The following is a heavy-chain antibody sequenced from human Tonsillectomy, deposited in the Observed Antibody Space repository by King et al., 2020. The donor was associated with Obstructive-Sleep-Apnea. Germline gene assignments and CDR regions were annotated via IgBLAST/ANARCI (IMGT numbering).Heavy chain of an antibody. CDR3: ARDYYVDHPLFHALDV. CDR2: ISHDGGSK. J-gene: IGHJ6*02. D-gene: IGHD4-17*01. CDR1: GFAFRDYA. V-gene: IGHV3-30*14. Sequence: VQLVESGGGVVQPGRSLRLSCAASGFAFRDYAMHWVRQARGKGPEWLTFISHDGGSKFYADSVRGRFTISRDNSRNRLYLQVNSLRGEDTAVYYCARDYYVDHPLFHALDVWGQGTTVTVSS.